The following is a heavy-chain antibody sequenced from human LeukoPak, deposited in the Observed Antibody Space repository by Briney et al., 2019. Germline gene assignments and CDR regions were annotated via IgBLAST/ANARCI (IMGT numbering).Heavy chain of an antibody. Sequence: SETLSLTCAVYGGSFSGYYWSWIRQPPGKGLEWIGEINHSGSTNYNPSLKSRVTISVDTSKNQFSLKLSSVTAADTAVYYCARGLYYYGSSGYYAYFDYWGQGTLVTVSS. CDR2: INHSGST. V-gene: IGHV4-34*01. D-gene: IGHD3-22*01. CDR3: ARGLYYYGSSGYYAYFDY. CDR1: GGSFSGYY. J-gene: IGHJ4*02.